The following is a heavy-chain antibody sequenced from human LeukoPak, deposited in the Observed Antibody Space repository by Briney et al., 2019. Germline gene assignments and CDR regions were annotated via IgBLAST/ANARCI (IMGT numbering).Heavy chain of an antibody. Sequence: ASVKVSCKASGYSFTGNYIHWVRQAPGQGLEWMGMNYPRDGSTSYAQKFQGRVTVTRDTSTSTVHMELSGLRSEDTAVYYCARDQEAFDYWGQGTLVTVSS. V-gene: IGHV1-46*01. CDR2: NYPRDGST. J-gene: IGHJ4*02. CDR1: GYSFTGNY. CDR3: ARDQEAFDY.